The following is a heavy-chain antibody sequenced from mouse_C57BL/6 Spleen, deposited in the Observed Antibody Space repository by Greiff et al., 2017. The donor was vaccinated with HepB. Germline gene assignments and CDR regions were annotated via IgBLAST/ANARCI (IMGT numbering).Heavy chain of an antibody. J-gene: IGHJ2*01. CDR1: GYSITSGYY. Sequence: EVKLQESGPGLVKPSQSLSLTCSVTGYSITSGYYWNWIRQFPGNKLEWMGYISYDGSNNYNPSLKKRITITRDTSKNQFFLKLNSVTTEDTATYYCARDRRLRQEYYLDYGGQGTTLPVSS. D-gene: IGHD2-2*01. CDR3: ARDRRLRQEYYLDY. CDR2: ISYDGSN. V-gene: IGHV3-6*01.